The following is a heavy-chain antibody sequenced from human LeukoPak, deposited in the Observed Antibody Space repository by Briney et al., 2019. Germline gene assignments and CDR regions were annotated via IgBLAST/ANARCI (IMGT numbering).Heavy chain of an antibody. V-gene: IGHV3-21*01. J-gene: IGHJ4*02. D-gene: IGHD3-22*01. CDR2: ISSSGIST. CDR1: GFTFSSYS. CDR3: ASLHYYDSSGRDY. Sequence: KPGGSLRLSCAASGFTFSSYSMTWVRQAPGKRLKWVSTISSSGISTYYADSGKGRFTISRDDAKNSMYLQMNSLRAEDTAVYYCASLHYYDSSGRDYWGQGTLVTVSS.